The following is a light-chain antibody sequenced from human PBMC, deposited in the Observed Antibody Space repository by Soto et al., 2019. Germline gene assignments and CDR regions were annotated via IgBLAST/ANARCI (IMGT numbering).Light chain of an antibody. Sequence: DIQMTQSPSTLSASVGDTVTITCRASQSINNWVAWYQQKPGRAPELLISDASKLESGVPSRFSGSGSGTEFTLTISSLQPDDFASYVCQQYDSLWTFGQGTKVDMK. CDR1: QSINNW. CDR2: DAS. J-gene: IGKJ1*01. V-gene: IGKV1-5*01. CDR3: QQYDSLWT.